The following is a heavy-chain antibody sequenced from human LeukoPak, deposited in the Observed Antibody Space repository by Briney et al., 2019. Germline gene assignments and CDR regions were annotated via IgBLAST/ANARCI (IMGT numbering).Heavy chain of an antibody. Sequence: GGSLRLSCAASGFTFDDYAMHWVRPAPGKGLEWVSGISWNSGSIGYADSVKGRFTISRDNAKNSLYLQMNSLRAEDTALYYCAKARRAYSSSYDYWGQGTLVTVSS. D-gene: IGHD6-6*01. J-gene: IGHJ4*02. CDR2: ISWNSGSI. V-gene: IGHV3-9*01. CDR1: GFTFDDYA. CDR3: AKARRAYSSSYDY.